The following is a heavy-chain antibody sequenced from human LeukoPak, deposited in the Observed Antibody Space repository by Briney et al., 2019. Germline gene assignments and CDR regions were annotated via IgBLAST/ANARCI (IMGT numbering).Heavy chain of an antibody. CDR2: ISGSGGST. V-gene: IGHV3-23*01. CDR3: AKDQSSGWSLYGMDV. CDR1: GFTFSSYA. D-gene: IGHD6-19*01. Sequence: GGSLRLSCAASGFTFSSYAMSWVRQAPGKGLEWVSTISGSGGSTYYADSVKGRFTISRDNSKNTLYLQMNSLRAEDTAVYYCAKDQSSGWSLYGMDVRGQGATVTVSS. J-gene: IGHJ6*02.